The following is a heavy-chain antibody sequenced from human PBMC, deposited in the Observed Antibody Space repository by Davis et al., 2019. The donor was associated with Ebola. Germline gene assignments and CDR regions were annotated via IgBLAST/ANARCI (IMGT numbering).Heavy chain of an antibody. J-gene: IGHJ4*02. Sequence: MPGGSLRLSCTVSGGSVNSGSYYWTWMRQPPGKGLEWIGNIYYSGSTEYSPSLESRVSMSVDTSKNQFSLRLTSVTAADTAVYYCARKGVSGELDSWGQGTLVTVSS. V-gene: IGHV4-61*01. CDR2: IYYSGST. D-gene: IGHD3-10*01. CDR3: ARKGVSGELDS. CDR1: GGSVNSGSYY.